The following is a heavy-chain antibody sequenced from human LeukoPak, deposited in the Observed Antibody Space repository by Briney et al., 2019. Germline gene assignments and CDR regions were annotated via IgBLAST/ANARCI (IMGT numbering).Heavy chain of an antibody. Sequence: SETLSLTCTVSGGSISSSSYYWGWIRQPPGKGLEWIGSIYYSGSTYYNPSLKSRVTISVDTSKNQFSLKLGSVTAADTAVYYCATQPRYDFWSGYYTGSYYYYYMDVWGKGTTVTVSS. CDR3: ATQPRYDFWSGYYTGSYYYYYMDV. V-gene: IGHV4-39*01. CDR1: GGSISSSSYY. D-gene: IGHD3-3*01. J-gene: IGHJ6*03. CDR2: IYYSGST.